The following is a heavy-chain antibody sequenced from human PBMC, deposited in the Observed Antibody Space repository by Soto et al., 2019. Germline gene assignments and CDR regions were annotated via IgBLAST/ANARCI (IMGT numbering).Heavy chain of an antibody. CDR2: ISSNGGST. Sequence: AGGSLRLSCAASGFTFSSYAMHWVRQAPGKGLEYVSAISSNGGSTYYANSVKGRFTISRDNSKNTLYLQMGSLRAEDMAVYYCARVRAGYDAFDIWGQGTMVTVSS. J-gene: IGHJ3*02. V-gene: IGHV3-64*01. CDR1: GFTFSSYA. D-gene: IGHD1-1*01. CDR3: ARVRAGYDAFDI.